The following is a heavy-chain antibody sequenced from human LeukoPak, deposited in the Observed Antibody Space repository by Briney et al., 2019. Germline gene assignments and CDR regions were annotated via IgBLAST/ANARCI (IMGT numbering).Heavy chain of an antibody. CDR3: ARDAKYYYGSRTYFFFEY. Sequence: PSETLSLTCSVSGGSFSTYYWSWIRQPAGKGLEWIGHIYADKTTDYNPSLKSRVTMSIDTSRNQFSLKLSSVTAADTAVYYCARDAKYYYGSRTYFFFEYWGQGTLLGVSS. CDR1: GGSFSTYY. CDR2: IYADKTT. J-gene: IGHJ4*02. V-gene: IGHV4-4*07. D-gene: IGHD3-10*01.